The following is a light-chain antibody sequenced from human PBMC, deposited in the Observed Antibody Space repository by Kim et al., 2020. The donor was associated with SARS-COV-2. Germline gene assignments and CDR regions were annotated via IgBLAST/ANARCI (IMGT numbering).Light chain of an antibody. J-gene: IGKJ2*01. CDR1: QSILYSSNNKNY. V-gene: IGKV4-1*01. CDR3: HQYYDTPYT. CDR2: WAS. Sequence: DIVMTQSPDSLAVSLGERATINCKSSQSILYSSNNKNYLAWYQQKPGQPPKPLIYWASTRESGVPDRFSGSGSGTDFTLTISSLQAEDVAVYYCHQYYDTPYTFGQGTKLEIK.